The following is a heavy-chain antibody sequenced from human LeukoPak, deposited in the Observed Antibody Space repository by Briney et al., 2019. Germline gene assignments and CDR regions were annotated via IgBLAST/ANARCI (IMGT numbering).Heavy chain of an antibody. V-gene: IGHV4-34*01. D-gene: IGHD5-18*01. J-gene: IGHJ6*03. Sequence: PSETLSLTCAVYGGSFSGYYWSWIRQPPGKGLEWIGEINHSGSTNYNPSLKSRVTISVDTSKNQFSLKLSSVTAADTAVYYCARGRQRIQLWLPKNYYYYMDVWGKGTTVTVSS. CDR2: INHSGST. CDR3: ARGRQRIQLWLPKNYYYYMDV. CDR1: GGSFSGYY.